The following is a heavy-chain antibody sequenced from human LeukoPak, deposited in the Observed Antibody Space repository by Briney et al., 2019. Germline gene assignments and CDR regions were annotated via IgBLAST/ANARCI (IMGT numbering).Heavy chain of an antibody. CDR3: ATTVAGTRNAFDI. J-gene: IGHJ3*02. V-gene: IGHV3-74*01. D-gene: IGHD6-19*01. CDR2: INTDGSST. Sequence: PGGSLRLSCAASGFTFSSYWMHWVRQAPGKGLVWVSRINTDGSSTSYADSVKGRFTISRDNAKNTLYLQMNSLRAEDTAVYYCATTVAGTRNAFDIWGQGTMVTVSS. CDR1: GFTFSSYW.